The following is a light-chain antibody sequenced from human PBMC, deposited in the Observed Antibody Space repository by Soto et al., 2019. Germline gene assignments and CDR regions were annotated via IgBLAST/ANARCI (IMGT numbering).Light chain of an antibody. CDR2: ENA. J-gene: IGLJ1*01. CDR1: NSNIGNNY. Sequence: QSVLTQPPSVSAAPGQKVTISCSGSNSNIGNNYVYWYQQFPGAAPKLLMYENAKRASGIPVRFSGSKSGTAATLAITGIQTGDEADYYCGTWDSGLSGFVFGTGTKVTVL. CDR3: GTWDSGLSGFV. V-gene: IGLV1-51*02.